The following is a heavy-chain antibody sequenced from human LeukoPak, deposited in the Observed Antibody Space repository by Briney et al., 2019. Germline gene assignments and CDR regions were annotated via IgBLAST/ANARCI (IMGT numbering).Heavy chain of an antibody. D-gene: IGHD1-26*01. Sequence: GGSLRLSCAASGFTVSSNYMSWVRQPPGKGLEWVSLIYSGGSTYYADSVKGRFTISRDNSKNTLYMQMNSLRAEDTAVYYCASIVGATQGVDYWGQGTLVTVSS. V-gene: IGHV3-53*01. J-gene: IGHJ4*02. CDR1: GFTVSSNY. CDR2: IYSGGST. CDR3: ASIVGATQGVDY.